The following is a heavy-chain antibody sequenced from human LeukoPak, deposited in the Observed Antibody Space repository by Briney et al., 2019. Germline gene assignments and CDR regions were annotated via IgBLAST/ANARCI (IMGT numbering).Heavy chain of an antibody. J-gene: IGHJ5*02. CDR3: AKGSSPFDP. CDR2: ISAGGGST. D-gene: IGHD2-15*01. V-gene: IGHV3-23*01. CDR1: GFTFSGYA. Sequence: GGSLRLSCAASGFTFSGYAMSWVRQAPGKGLEWVSTISAGGGSTYSANSMKGRFTISRDNSKNTLYLQMNSLRPEDTAVYYCAKGSSPFDPWGQGTLVTVSS.